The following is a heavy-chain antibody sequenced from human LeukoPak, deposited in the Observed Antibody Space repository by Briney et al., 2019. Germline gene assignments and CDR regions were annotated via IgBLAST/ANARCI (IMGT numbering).Heavy chain of an antibody. D-gene: IGHD6-13*01. Sequence: SETLSLTCTVSGDSINNNNYYWGWIRQPPGKGLEWIGNIYYNGRTYYSPSLESRVTISVDTSKNQFSLKLSSVTAADTAVYYCARLLGIAAAVNYYYYYGMDVWGQGTTVTVSS. J-gene: IGHJ6*02. CDR2: IYYNGRT. CDR3: ARLLGIAAAVNYYYYYGMDV. CDR1: GDSINNNNYY. V-gene: IGHV4-39*07.